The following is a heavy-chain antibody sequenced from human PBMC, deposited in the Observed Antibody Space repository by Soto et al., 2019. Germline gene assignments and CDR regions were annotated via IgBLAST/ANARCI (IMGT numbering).Heavy chain of an antibody. CDR3: ARDRVESGYPEYFQH. CDR2: IYSGGST. Sequence: EVQLVESGGGLIRPEGSLRLSCAASGFTVSSNYMSWVRQAPGKGLEWVSVIYSGGSTYYADSVKGRFTISRDNSKNTLYLQMNSLRAEDTAVYYCARDRVESGYPEYFQHWCQGTLVTVSS. CDR1: GFTVSSNY. D-gene: IGHD3-22*01. V-gene: IGHV3-53*01. J-gene: IGHJ1*01.